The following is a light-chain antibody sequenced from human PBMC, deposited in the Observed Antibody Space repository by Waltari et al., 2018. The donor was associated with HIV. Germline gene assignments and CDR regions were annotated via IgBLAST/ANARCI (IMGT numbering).Light chain of an antibody. J-gene: IGLJ3*02. CDR3: QAYDSSVIGSV. CDR1: STTVGAAHV. Sequence: QPVLTQPPSLSGAPGQTVTISSTVSSTTVGAAHVHSYQQLPGAAPKLLIYGDNNRPSGVPDRFSGSKSGASASLAITGLQAQDEAYYYCQAYDSSVIGSVFGGGTKVTVL. V-gene: IGLV1-40*01. CDR2: GDN.